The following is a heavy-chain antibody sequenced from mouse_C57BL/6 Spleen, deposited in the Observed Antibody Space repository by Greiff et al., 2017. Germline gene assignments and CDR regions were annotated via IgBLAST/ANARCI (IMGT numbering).Heavy chain of an antibody. V-gene: IGHV1-81*01. D-gene: IGHD2-4*01. CDR2: IYPRSGNT. CDR1: GYTFTSYG. CDR3: ARFLIYYDYDGVDY. Sequence: QVQLKQSGAELARPGASVKLSCKASGYTFTSYGISWVKQRTGQGLEWIGEIYPRSGNTYYNEKFKGKATLTADKSSSTAYMELRSLTSEDSAVYFCARFLIYYDYDGVDYWGQGTTLTVSS. J-gene: IGHJ2*01.